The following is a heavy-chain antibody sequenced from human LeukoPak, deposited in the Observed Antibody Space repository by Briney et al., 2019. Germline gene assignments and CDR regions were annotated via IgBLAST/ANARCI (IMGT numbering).Heavy chain of an antibody. CDR1: GGSISSGDYY. Sequence: PSETLSLTCTVSGGSISSGDYYWSWIRQPPGKGLEWIGYIYYSGSTYYNPSLKSRVTISVDTSKNQFSLKLSSVTAADTAVYYCARAARGYDLEGFDPWGQGTLVTVSS. CDR2: IYYSGST. CDR3: ARAARGYDLEGFDP. V-gene: IGHV4-30-4*01. J-gene: IGHJ5*02. D-gene: IGHD5-12*01.